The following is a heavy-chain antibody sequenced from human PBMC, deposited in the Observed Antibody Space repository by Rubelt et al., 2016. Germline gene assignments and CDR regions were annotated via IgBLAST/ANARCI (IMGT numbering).Heavy chain of an antibody. Sequence: APGKGLEWVSYISTSSTTIYYADSVKGRFTISRDNAKNSLYLQMNSLRAEDTAVYFCAKDLITMLPLGIPASWGQGTLVTVSS. V-gene: IGHV3-48*04. CDR3: AKDLITMLPLGIPAS. D-gene: IGHD3-10*01. CDR2: ISTSSTTI. J-gene: IGHJ5*02.